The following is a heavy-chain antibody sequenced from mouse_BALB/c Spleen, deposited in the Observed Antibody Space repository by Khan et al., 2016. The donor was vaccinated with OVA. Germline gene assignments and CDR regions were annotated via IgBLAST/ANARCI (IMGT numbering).Heavy chain of an antibody. J-gene: IGHJ3*01. CDR1: GYTFTSYT. CDR2: INPRNGYT. CDR3: VKDGAYHRNDGSFAY. Sequence: QVQLKESGAELVRPGASVKMSCKASGYTFTSYTIHWIKLRPGQGLEWIGYINPRNGYTNYNQKFRDKATLTADKSSTTAYMQLSSLSSDDSAVYNCVKDGAYHRNDGSFAYWGQGTLVTVSA. V-gene: IGHV1-4*01. D-gene: IGHD2-14*01.